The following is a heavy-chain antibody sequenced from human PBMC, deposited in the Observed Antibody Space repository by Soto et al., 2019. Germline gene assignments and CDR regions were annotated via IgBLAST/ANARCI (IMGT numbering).Heavy chain of an antibody. CDR1: GGTFSSYA. J-gene: IGHJ4*02. V-gene: IGHV1-69*13. CDR2: IIPIFGTA. D-gene: IGHD2-21*02. CDR3: ARSNKAFVVVTALDY. Sequence: SVKVSCKASGGTFSSYAISWVRQAPGQGLEWMGGIIPIFGTANYAQKFQGRVTITADESTSTAYMELSSLRSEDTAVYYCARSNKAFVVVTALDYWGQGTLVTVSS.